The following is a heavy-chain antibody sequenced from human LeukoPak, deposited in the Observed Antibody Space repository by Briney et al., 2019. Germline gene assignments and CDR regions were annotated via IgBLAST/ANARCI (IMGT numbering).Heavy chain of an antibody. D-gene: IGHD1-26*01. CDR3: AKDLGRYRNNYFDY. CDR2: IQQDGGQK. CDR1: GFTFSNYW. J-gene: IGHJ4*02. Sequence: PGGSLRLSCAASGFTFSNYWMIWVRRAPGKGLEWVANIQQDGGQKRYADSVRGRFTVSRDNAQTSLYLHMNSLRAEDTAVYYCAKDLGRYRNNYFDYWGQGTLVTVSS. V-gene: IGHV3-7*05.